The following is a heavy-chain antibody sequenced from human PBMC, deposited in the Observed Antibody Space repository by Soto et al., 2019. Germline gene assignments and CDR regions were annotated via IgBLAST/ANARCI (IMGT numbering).Heavy chain of an antibody. CDR3: TTDSYSSIIVVRFDY. CDR2: IKSKTDGGTP. J-gene: IGHJ4*01. V-gene: IGHV3-15*07. D-gene: IGHD3-22*01. Sequence: GGSLRLSCAASGFTFSNAWINWVRQAPGKGLEWVGRIKSKTDGGTPDYAAPVKGRFAISRDDSNNMVYLQMNSLKTEDTGIYYCTTDSYSSIIVVRFDYWGHGTLVTVSS. CDR1: GFTFSNAW.